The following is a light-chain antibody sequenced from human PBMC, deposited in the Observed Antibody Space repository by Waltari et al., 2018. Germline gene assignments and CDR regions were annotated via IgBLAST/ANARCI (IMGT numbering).Light chain of an antibody. CDR1: QTIDRGY. J-gene: IGKJ2*01. CDR3: QHYGGSYT. V-gene: IGKV3-20*01. CDR2: DAS. Sequence: EFVLTQSPDTLSLSPGDRATLFCRASQTIDRGYLAWYQQKPGRAPRLLLHDASSRATGVPERFSGRGSGTDFTLTINRLEPEDFAVYYCQHYGGSYTFGQGTKLQIK.